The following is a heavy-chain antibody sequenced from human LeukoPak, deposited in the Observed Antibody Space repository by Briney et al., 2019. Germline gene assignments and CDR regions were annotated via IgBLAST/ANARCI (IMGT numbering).Heavy chain of an antibody. D-gene: IGHD3-10*01. CDR3: AKRAGSAWSAGA. CDR1: GFTFSNYG. V-gene: IGHV3-30*02. J-gene: IGHJ5*02. Sequence: GGSLRLSCAASGFTFSNYGMHWVRQAPGKGLDWVAYIRNDASNTYYADSVKGRFSISRDNSKNTVYLQMNSLIPEDTAVYYCAKRAGSAWSAGAWGQGTLVTVSS. CDR2: IRNDASNT.